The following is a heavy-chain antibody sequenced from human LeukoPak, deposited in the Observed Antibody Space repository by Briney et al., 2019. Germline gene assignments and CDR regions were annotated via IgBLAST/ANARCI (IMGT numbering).Heavy chain of an antibody. CDR2: ISYDGSNK. V-gene: IGHV3-30*18. CDR3: AKDAMSTSFDY. D-gene: IGHD5/OR15-5a*01. CDR1: GFTFSSYG. J-gene: IGHJ4*02. Sequence: GGSLRLSCAASGFTFSSYGMHRVRQAPGKGLEGGAVISYDGSNKYYADSVKGRFTISRDNSKNKLYLQMNSLRAEDTAVYYCAKDAMSTSFDYWGQGTLVTVSS.